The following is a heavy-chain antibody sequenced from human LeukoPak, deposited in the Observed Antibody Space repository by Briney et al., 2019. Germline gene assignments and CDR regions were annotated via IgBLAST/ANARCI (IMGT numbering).Heavy chain of an antibody. CDR2: IYAGGNT. D-gene: IGHD1-26*01. V-gene: IGHV3-66*01. J-gene: IGHJ4*02. Sequence: GGSLRLSCAASGFMVGHKYMSWVRQAPGKGLEWLSIIYAGGNTYSADSVKGRFTISRDNSRNTVYLQMNNLRDDDTAVYYCAKNLVGAMNPSDYWGQGTLVTVSS. CDR3: AKNLVGAMNPSDY. CDR1: GFMVGHKY.